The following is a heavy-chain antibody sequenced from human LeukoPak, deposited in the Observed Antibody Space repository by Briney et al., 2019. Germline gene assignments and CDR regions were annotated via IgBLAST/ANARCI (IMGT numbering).Heavy chain of an antibody. CDR3: ARDLPLNDLKTIFWLPPENYYYYMDV. J-gene: IGHJ6*03. D-gene: IGHD3-9*01. V-gene: IGHV4-38-2*02. Sequence: SGTLSLTCTVSGYSTSSGYYWGWIRQPPGKGLEWIGSIYHSGSTYYKPSLKSRITISVDTSKNQFSLKVNSVTAEDTAVYYCARDLPLNDLKTIFWLPPENYYYYMDVWGKGTTVTVSS. CDR1: GYSTSSGYY. CDR2: IYHSGST.